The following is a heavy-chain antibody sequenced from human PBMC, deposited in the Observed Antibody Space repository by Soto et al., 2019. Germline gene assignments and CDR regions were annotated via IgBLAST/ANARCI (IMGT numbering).Heavy chain of an antibody. CDR2: ISTYSGNT. V-gene: IGHV1-18*01. CDR3: ARGLGTNGLDV. CDR1: GYKFTTYG. Sequence: QIQLVQSGAEVKKPGASVNISCKASGYKFTTYGVTWVRQAPGQGLEWMGGISTYSGNTDYTQNFQDRFTMTTDTSTSTAYMEVRSLRSDDTAVYYCARGLGTNGLDVWGQGTTVTVSS. J-gene: IGHJ6*02. D-gene: IGHD3-16*01.